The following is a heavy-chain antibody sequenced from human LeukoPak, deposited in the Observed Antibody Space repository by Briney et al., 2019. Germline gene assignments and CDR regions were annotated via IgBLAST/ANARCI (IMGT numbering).Heavy chain of an antibody. J-gene: IGHJ4*02. CDR1: GYTFTDYY. D-gene: IGHD2-21*02. CDR3: ARDGGAYCGGDCYFADDY. CDR2: INPNSCGT. V-gene: IGHV1-2*02. Sequence: ASVTVSCKASGYTFTDYYMHWVRQAPGQGVEWMGWINPNSCGTDYAQKFQGRFTMTSDTSISTAYMELSRLRSDDTAVYYCARDGGAYCGGDCYFADDYWGQGTLVTVSS.